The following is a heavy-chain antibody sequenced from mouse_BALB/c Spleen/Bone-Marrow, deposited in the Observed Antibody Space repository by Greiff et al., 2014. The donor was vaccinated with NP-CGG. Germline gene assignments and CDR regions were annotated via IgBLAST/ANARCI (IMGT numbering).Heavy chain of an antibody. CDR2: ISSGGGST. V-gene: IGHV5-12-1*01. Sequence: EVQLQQSGGGLVKPGGSLKLSCAASGFAFSSYDMSWVRQTPEKRLEWVAYISSGGGSTYYPDTVKGRFTIPRDNAKNTLYLQMSSLKSEDTAMYYCARTTPYAMDYWGQGTSVTVSS. CDR1: GFAFSSYD. CDR3: ARTTPYAMDY. J-gene: IGHJ4*01. D-gene: IGHD5-5*01.